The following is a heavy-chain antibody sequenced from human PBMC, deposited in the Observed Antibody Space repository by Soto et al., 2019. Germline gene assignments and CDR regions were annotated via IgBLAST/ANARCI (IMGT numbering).Heavy chain of an antibody. D-gene: IGHD2-2*01. CDR3: AREASVLIPAAQPSRFDS. J-gene: IGHJ4*02. V-gene: IGHV1-18*01. CDR2: ISPYSGYT. Sequence: VRQAPGQRLEWVGWISPYSGYTHSAQKFHGRLTLTTDTAASTAYMELRILRSADTALYYCAREASVLIPAAQPSRFDSWGQGTLVTVYS.